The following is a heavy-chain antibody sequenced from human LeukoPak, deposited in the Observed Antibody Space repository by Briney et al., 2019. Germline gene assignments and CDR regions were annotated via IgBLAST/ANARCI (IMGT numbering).Heavy chain of an antibody. J-gene: IGHJ4*02. V-gene: IGHV1-18*01. CDR1: GYTFTSYG. CDR2: ISAYNGNT. Sequence: ASVKVSCKASGYTFTSYGISWVRQAPGQGLEWMGWISAYNGNTNYAQKLQGRVTMTTDTSTSTAYMELRSLRSDDTAVCYCARTSRLWELLPSRGYFDYWGQGTLVTVSS. D-gene: IGHD1-26*01. CDR3: ARTSRLWELLPSRGYFDY.